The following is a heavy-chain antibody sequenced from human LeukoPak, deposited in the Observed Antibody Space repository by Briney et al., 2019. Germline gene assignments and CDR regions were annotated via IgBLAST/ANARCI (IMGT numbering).Heavy chain of an antibody. J-gene: IGHJ5*02. D-gene: IGHD3-10*01. CDR3: VRGPYRSSISNWFYP. CDR2: IYYNGDT. CDR1: GDSITGYS. Sequence: SETLSLTCSVSGDSITGYSWSWIRQTPGKGLEWIGYIYYNGDTHYNPSLNSRLSMSVDTPKKQFSLNLRSVTAADTAVYYCVRGPYRSSISNWFYPWGQGLLVTVSS. V-gene: IGHV4-59*01.